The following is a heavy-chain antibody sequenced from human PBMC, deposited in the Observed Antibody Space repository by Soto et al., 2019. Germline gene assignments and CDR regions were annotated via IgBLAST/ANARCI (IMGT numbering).Heavy chain of an antibody. CDR2: IIPILGIA. CDR3: ARDLDVATNFDY. D-gene: IGHD5-12*01. V-gene: IGHV1-69*10. CDR1: GYTFTSYG. Sequence: GASVKVSCKASGYTFTSYGISWVRQAPGQGLEWMGGIIPILGIANYAQKFQGRVTITADKSTSTAYMELSSLRSEDTAVYYCARDLDVATNFDYWGQGTLVTVSS. J-gene: IGHJ4*02.